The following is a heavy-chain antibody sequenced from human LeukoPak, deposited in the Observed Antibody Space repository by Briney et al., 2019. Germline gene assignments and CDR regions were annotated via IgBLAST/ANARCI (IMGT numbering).Heavy chain of an antibody. CDR1: GGSISSYY. D-gene: IGHD2-2*01. J-gene: IGHJ5*02. V-gene: IGHV4-59*01. Sequence: PSETLSLTCTVSGGSISSYYWSWIRQPPGKGLEWIGYIYYSGSTNYNPSLKSRVTISVDTSKNQFSLKLSSVTAADTAVYYCARSPSIVVVPAAMDNWFDPWGQGTLVTVSS. CDR2: IYYSGST. CDR3: ARSPSIVVVPAAMDNWFDP.